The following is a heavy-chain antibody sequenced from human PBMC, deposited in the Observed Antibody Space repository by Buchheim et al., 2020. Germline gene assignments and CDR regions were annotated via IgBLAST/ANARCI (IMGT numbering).Heavy chain of an antibody. Sequence: QITLKESGPTLVKPTQTLTLTCSFSGFSLSTNGMGVGWIRQPPGKALEWLAVIYWNGHNYYSASLKSRLTITKDTSKNQVVLTMTDMDSVDTATYYCARTSYVTEPRWFDPWGQG. CDR3: ARTSYVTEPRWFDP. CDR1: GFSLSTNGMG. D-gene: IGHD3-10*02. V-gene: IGHV2-5*01. J-gene: IGHJ5*02. CDR2: IYWNGHN.